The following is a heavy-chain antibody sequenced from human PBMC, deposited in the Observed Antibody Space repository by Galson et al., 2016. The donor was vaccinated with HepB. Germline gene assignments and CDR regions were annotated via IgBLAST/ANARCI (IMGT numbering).Heavy chain of an antibody. D-gene: IGHD2-15*01. CDR3: ARRPDTPDAFDN. CDR1: GKSLRSYW. CDR2: IYPGDSQT. Sequence: QSGAEVKKPGEPLRISCKVSGKSLRSYWIAWVRQMPGKGLEWMGIIYPGDSQTIYSPSFQGHVTLSGDKSTSTADLLLSSLKASDSAMYYCARRPDTPDAFDNWGQGTMVIVSS. J-gene: IGHJ3*02. V-gene: IGHV5-51*01.